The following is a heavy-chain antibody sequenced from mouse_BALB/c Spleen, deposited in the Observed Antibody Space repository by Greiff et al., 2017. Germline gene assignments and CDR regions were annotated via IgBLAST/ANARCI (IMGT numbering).Heavy chain of an antibody. CDR2: ISNLAYSI. V-gene: IGHV5-15*02. CDR3: ARDGFAY. CDR1: GFTFSDYG. J-gene: IGHJ3*01. Sequence: EVKLVESGGGLVKPGGSRKLSCAASGFTFSDYGMAWVRQAPGKGPEWVAFISNLAYSIYYADTVTGRFTISRENAKNTLYLEMSSLRSEDTAMYYCARDGFAYWGQGTLVTVSA.